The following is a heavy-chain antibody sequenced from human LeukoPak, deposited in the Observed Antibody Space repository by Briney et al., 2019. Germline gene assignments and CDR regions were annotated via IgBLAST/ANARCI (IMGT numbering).Heavy chain of an antibody. Sequence: SETLSLTCAVYGGSFSGYYWSWIRQPPGKGLDWIGEINHIGSTNYNPSLKSRVTISVDTSKNQFSLKLNSVTAADTAVYYCARHSLSRQHIVVVTAVHWYFDLWGRGTLVTVSS. CDR3: ARHSLSRQHIVVVTAVHWYFDL. V-gene: IGHV4-34*01. D-gene: IGHD2-21*02. J-gene: IGHJ2*01. CDR2: INHIGST. CDR1: GGSFSGYY.